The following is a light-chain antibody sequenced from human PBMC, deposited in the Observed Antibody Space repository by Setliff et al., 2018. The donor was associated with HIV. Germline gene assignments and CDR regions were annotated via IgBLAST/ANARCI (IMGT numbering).Light chain of an antibody. CDR1: TSNIGSNT. CDR3: SIHRSRGYV. CDR2: SNN. Sequence: QSVLTQPPAASGTPGQRVTISCSGSTSNIGSNTVNWYQQLPGTAPKLLIYSNNQRPSGVPDRFSGSKSGTSASLAISGLQSEDEADYYCSIHRSRGYVFGSGTKVTVL. V-gene: IGLV1-44*01. J-gene: IGLJ1*01.